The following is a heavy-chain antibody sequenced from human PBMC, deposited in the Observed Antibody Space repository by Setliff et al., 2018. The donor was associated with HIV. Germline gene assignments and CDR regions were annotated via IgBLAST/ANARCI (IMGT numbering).Heavy chain of an antibody. V-gene: IGHV1-18*04. CDR2: ISPYNGNT. Sequence: ASVKVSCKASGYTFTSYSISWVRQAPGQGLEWMGWISPYNGNTNYAQKLQGRVTMTRDTSTSTVYMELSSLRSEDTAVYYCAGSILTGYYTFGADYWGQGTLVTVSS. J-gene: IGHJ4*02. D-gene: IGHD3-9*01. CDR1: GYTFTSYS. CDR3: AGSILTGYYTFGADY.